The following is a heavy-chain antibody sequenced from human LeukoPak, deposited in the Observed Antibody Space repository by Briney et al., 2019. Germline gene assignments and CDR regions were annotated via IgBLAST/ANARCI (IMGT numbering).Heavy chain of an antibody. J-gene: IGHJ4*02. CDR2: ISWNSGSI. D-gene: IGHD1-26*01. CDR3: AKDSHIGIVGAPFDY. V-gene: IGHV3-9*01. CDR1: GFTFDDYA. Sequence: GGSLRLSCAASGFTFDDYAMHWVRQAPGKGLEWVSGISWNSGSIGYADSVKGRFTISRDNAKNSLYLQMNSLRAEDTALYYCAKDSHIGIVGAPFDYWGQGTLVTVSS.